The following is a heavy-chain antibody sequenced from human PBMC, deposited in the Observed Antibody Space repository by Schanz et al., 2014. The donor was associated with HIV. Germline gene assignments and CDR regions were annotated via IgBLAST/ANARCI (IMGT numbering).Heavy chain of an antibody. V-gene: IGHV3-7*01. CDR1: GFSLNRYS. CDR3: AKDRNHYDSRYLGKGNYYYYYGMDV. CDR2: IKEDGSEK. Sequence: EVQMVESGGGLVQPGGSLRLSCAASGFSLNRYSVNWVRQTPGKGLEWVANIKEDGSEKYHADSVKGRFTISRDNSKNTRYLQMKSLRPEDTAVYYCAKDRNHYDSRYLGKGNYYYYYGMDVWGQGTTVTVSS. J-gene: IGHJ6*02. D-gene: IGHD3-22*01.